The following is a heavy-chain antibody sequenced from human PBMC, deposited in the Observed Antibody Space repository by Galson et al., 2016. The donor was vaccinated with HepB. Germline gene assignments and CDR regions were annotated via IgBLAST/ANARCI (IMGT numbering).Heavy chain of an antibody. CDR2: VHHSGTA. CDR3: ARDRAGRGVITNFFDY. Sequence: SETLSLTCTVSGGSIITNNWWSWVRQTPGKGLEWIGEVHHSGTANYIPSLRSRVSMSVDKANNQFFLNLNSVNATDTAVYYCARDRAGRGVITNFFDYWGQGVLGTVSS. V-gene: IGHV4-4*02. D-gene: IGHD3-10*01. CDR1: GGSIITNNW. J-gene: IGHJ4*02.